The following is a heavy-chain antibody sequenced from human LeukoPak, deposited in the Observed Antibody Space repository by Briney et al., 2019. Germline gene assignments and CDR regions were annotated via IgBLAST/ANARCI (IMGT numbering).Heavy chain of an antibody. Sequence: GGSLRLSCAASGFTVSSNYMSWVRQAPGKGLEWVSVIYSGGSTYYADSVKGRFTISRDNSKSTLYLQMNSLRAEDTAVYYCARDTSRGSYYYYGMDVWGQGTTVTVSS. D-gene: IGHD3-10*01. CDR2: IYSGGST. J-gene: IGHJ6*02. V-gene: IGHV3-53*01. CDR3: ARDTSRGSYYYYGMDV. CDR1: GFTVSSNY.